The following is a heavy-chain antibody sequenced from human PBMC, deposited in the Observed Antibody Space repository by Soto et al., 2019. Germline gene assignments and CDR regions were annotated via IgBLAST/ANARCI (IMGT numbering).Heavy chain of an antibody. J-gene: IGHJ3*02. CDR1: GFTFSRYA. D-gene: IGHD6-19*01. CDR3: ARVVGGSGWHDNVFDI. CDR2: ITGSGSIT. Sequence: EVQLLESGGHLVQPGGSLRLSCAASGFTFSRYAMSWVRQAPGRGLDWVSGITGSGSITYYAASVKGRFTISRDHSKNTVYLKMNSLRAEDTALFYCARVVGGSGWHDNVFDIWGQGTMVTVSS. V-gene: IGHV3-23*01.